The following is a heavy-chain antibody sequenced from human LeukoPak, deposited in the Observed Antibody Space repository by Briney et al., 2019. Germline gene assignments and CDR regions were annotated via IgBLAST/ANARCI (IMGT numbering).Heavy chain of an antibody. Sequence: SEPLSLTCTVSGGSVNSSSYYWGWIRQPPGKALEWIGSVYHSGYTYYNPSLKSRVTISIDTSKNQFSLRLSSVTAADTAVYYCARSSMFRGVTFDYWGQGTLVTVSS. CDR3: ARSSMFRGVTFDY. V-gene: IGHV4-39*01. CDR1: GGSVNSSSYY. J-gene: IGHJ4*02. D-gene: IGHD3-10*01. CDR2: VYHSGYT.